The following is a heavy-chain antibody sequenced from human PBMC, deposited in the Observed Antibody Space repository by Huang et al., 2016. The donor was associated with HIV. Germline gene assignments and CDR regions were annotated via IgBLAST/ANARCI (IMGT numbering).Heavy chain of an antibody. V-gene: IGHV3-11*01. CDR1: GFTFSDYY. Sequence: QVQLVESGGGLVKPGGSLRLSCAASGFTFSDYYMSWIRQAPGKGMEWVSYIRSSASTIYYADSVKGRCTISRDNAKNSLYLQMNSLRAEDTAVYYCARDRRGYSGYVHLDYWGQGTLVTVSS. D-gene: IGHD5-12*01. CDR3: ARDRRGYSGYVHLDY. CDR2: IRSSASTI. J-gene: IGHJ4*02.